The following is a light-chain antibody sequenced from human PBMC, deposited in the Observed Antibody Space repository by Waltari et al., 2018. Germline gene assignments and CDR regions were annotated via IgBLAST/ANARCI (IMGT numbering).Light chain of an antibody. V-gene: IGKV3-15*01. CDR1: QSVSSN. Sequence: EIVMTQSPATLSVSPGERATLSCSASQSVSSNLAWYQQKPGQAPRLLIYGASTRATGSPARLSCSGSGTEFTLTISSMQSEDFAVYYCQQYNNWPLTFGPGTKVDIK. CDR3: QQYNNWPLT. J-gene: IGKJ3*01. CDR2: GAS.